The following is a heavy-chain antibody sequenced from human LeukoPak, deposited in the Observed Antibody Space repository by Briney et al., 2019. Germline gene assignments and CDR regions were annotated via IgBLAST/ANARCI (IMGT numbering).Heavy chain of an antibody. CDR2: IIPIFGIA. J-gene: IGHJ6*02. CDR3: AVPTAMVTPLDYYYYGMDV. CDR1: GGTFSSCA. V-gene: IGHV1-69*04. Sequence: SVTVSCKASGGTFSSCAISWVRQAPGQGLEWMGRIIPIFGIANYAQKFQGRVTITADKSTSTAYMELSSLRSEDTAVYYCAVPTAMVTPLDYYYYGMDVWGQGTTVTVSS. D-gene: IGHD5-18*01.